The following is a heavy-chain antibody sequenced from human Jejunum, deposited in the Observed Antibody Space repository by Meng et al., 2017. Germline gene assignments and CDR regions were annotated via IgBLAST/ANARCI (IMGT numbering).Heavy chain of an antibody. CDR2: FHGDGSGP. D-gene: IGHD2-2*01. V-gene: IGHV3-74*01. J-gene: IGHJ4*02. Sequence: VQLVESGGGLVQPGGSMKLSCAASGFIFNNYQMHWLRQAPGAGLGWVSRFHGDGSGPIYADSVKGRFTISRDNSKNTLYLDMNSLRAEDSALYYCAKDRVQYQLIFFDNWGQGTLVTVSS. CDR3: AKDRVQYQLIFFDN. CDR1: GFIFNNYQ.